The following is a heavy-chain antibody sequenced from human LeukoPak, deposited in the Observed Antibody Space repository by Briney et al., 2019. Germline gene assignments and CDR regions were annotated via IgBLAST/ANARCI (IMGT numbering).Heavy chain of an antibody. CDR1: GGSISSSSYY. V-gene: IGHV4-39*01. CDR2: IYYSGST. D-gene: IGHD6-19*01. J-gene: IGHJ5*02. CDR3: ARHIIGSSGPATLFDP. Sequence: SETLSLTCTVSGGSISSSSYYWGWIRQPPGKGLEWIGSIYYSGSTYYNPSLKSRVTISVDTSKNQFSLKLSSVTAADTAVYYCARHIIGSSGPATLFDPWGQGTLVTVSS.